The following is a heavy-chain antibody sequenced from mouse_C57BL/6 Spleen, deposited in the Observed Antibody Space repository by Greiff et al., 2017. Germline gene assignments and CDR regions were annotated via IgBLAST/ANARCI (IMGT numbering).Heavy chain of an antibody. CDR3: ASLYYGNDWFAY. CDR2: IDPANGNT. J-gene: IGHJ3*01. Sequence: VQLKESVAELVRPGASVKLSCTASGFNIKNTYMHWVKQRPEQGLEWIGRIDPANGNTKYAPKFQGKATITADTSSNTAYLQLSSLTSEDTAIYYCASLYYGNDWFAYWGQGTLVTVSA. V-gene: IGHV14-3*01. D-gene: IGHD1-1*01. CDR1: GFNIKNTY.